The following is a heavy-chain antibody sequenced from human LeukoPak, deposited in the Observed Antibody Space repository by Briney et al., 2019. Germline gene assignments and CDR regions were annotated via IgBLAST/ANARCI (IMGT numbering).Heavy chain of an antibody. Sequence: PGGSLRLSCAASGFTFSSYSMNWVRQAPGKGLEGVSYISSSSSTIYYADSVKGRFTISRDNAKNSLYLQMNSLRAEDTAVYYCAREGICSSTSYSQSHYYYYMGVWSKETTVPVSS. J-gene: IGHJ6*03. D-gene: IGHD2-2*01. CDR2: ISSSSSTI. V-gene: IGHV3-48*01. CDR1: GFTFSSYS. CDR3: AREGICSSTSYSQSHYYYYMGV.